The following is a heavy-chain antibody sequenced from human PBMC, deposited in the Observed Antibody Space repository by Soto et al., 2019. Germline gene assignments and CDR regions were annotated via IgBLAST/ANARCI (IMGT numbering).Heavy chain of an antibody. CDR3: ARELAAVPEGGAFDI. CDR2: IYYSGST. Sequence: SETLSLTCTVSGGSISSSSYYWGWIRQPPGKGLEWIGSIYYSGSTYYNPSLKSRVTISVDTSKNQFSLKLSSVTAADTAVYYCARELAAVPEGGAFDIWGQGTMVTVS. V-gene: IGHV4-39*02. D-gene: IGHD6-19*01. CDR1: GGSISSSSYY. J-gene: IGHJ3*02.